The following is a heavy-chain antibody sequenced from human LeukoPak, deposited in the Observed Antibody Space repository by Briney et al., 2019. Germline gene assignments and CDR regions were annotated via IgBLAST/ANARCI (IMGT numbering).Heavy chain of an antibody. CDR3: ARDMPNLWFGESIPDAFDI. CDR2: ISAYNGNT. D-gene: IGHD3-10*01. J-gene: IGHJ3*02. V-gene: IGHV1-18*01. Sequence: WASVKVSCKASGYTFTSYGISWVRQAPGQGLEWMGWISAYNGNTNYAQKLQGRVTMTTDTSTSTAYMELRSLRSDDTAVYYCARDMPNLWFGESIPDAFDIWGQGTMVTVPS. CDR1: GYTFTSYG.